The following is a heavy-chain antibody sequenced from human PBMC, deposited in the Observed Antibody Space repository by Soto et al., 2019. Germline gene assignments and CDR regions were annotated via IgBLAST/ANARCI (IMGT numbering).Heavy chain of an antibody. CDR2: ISGHGLST. Sequence: GGSLRLSCAASGFIFSSSPMTWVRQAPGKGLEWVSSISGHGLSTYYADSVKGRFSISRDNSRSTLSLQMSSLRAEDTAIYYCAKTETFEWLPESWGRGTLVTVSS. CDR3: AKTETFEWLPES. CDR1: GFIFSSSP. V-gene: IGHV3-23*01. J-gene: IGHJ4*02. D-gene: IGHD3-3*01.